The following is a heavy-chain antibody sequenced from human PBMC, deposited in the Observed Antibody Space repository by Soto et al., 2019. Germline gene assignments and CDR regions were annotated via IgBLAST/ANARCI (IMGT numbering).Heavy chain of an antibody. V-gene: IGHV3-30-3*01. Sequence: LRLSCAASGFTFSSYPMHWVRQAPGKGLEWVAVISYDGSNKYYADSVKGRFTISRDNSKNTLYLQMNSLRAEDTAVYYCARVGQQLTYAFDIWCPGTMLTVS. CDR2: ISYDGSNK. CDR3: ARVGQQLTYAFDI. CDR1: GFTFSSYP. J-gene: IGHJ3*02. D-gene: IGHD6-13*01.